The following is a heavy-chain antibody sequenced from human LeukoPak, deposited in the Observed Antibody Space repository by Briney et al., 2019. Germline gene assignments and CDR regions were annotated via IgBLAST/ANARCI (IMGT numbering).Heavy chain of an antibody. CDR1: GGSISSYY. J-gene: IGHJ4*02. CDR2: IYYSGST. V-gene: IGHV4-59*12. Sequence: SETLSLTCSVSGGSISSYYWSWIRQPPGKGLEWIGYIYYSGSTNYNPSLKSRVTISVDRSKNQFSLKLSSVTAADTAVYYCARLEGTFFDYWGQGTRVTVSS. CDR3: ARLEGTFFDY. D-gene: IGHD2/OR15-2a*01.